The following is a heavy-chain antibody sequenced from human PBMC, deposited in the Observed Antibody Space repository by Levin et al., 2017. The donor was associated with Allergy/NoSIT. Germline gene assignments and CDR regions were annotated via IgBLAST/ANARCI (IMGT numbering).Heavy chain of an antibody. J-gene: IGHJ4*02. Sequence: GGSLRLSCVVSGFTVSEAWMHWARQAPGKGLEWVGRVKRTRNGGTTDFSASVKGRFTISRDDSKNMFYLQMNSLKTEDTAVYYCETDDFGGNWGQGTLVTVSS. CDR1: GFTVSEAW. CDR2: VKRTRNGGTT. D-gene: IGHD4-23*01. CDR3: ETDDFGGN. V-gene: IGHV3-15*01.